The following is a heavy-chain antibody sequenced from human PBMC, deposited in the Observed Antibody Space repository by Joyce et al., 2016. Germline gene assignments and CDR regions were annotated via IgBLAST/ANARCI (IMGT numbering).Heavy chain of an antibody. J-gene: IGHJ4*02. CDR3: ARHGWQGSGWSQLDS. V-gene: IGHV5-51*01. Sequence: EVQLVQSGTEVKKPGESLRISCKGSGYSFTRYWIGWVRQMPGKGLEWMGVVYPGDSGTKYSPSFEVQVNISADKSISTAFRQWRSLKASDTAICYWARHGWQGSGWSQLDSWGQGTLVTVSS. CDR2: VYPGDSGT. CDR1: GYSFTRYW. D-gene: IGHD6-19*01.